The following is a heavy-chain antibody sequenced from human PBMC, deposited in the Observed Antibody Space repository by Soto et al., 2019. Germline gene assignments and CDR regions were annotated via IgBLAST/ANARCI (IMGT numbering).Heavy chain of an antibody. CDR3: ARDWAVAGPLRNY. CDR2: IYSGGST. Sequence: AGGSLRLSCAASGFTVSSNYMSWVRQAPGKGLEWVSVIYSGGSTYYADSVKGRFTISRDNSKNTLYLQMNSLRAEDTAVYYCARDWAVAGPLRNYWGQGTLVTVSS. D-gene: IGHD6-19*01. CDR1: GFTVSSNY. J-gene: IGHJ4*02. V-gene: IGHV3-53*01.